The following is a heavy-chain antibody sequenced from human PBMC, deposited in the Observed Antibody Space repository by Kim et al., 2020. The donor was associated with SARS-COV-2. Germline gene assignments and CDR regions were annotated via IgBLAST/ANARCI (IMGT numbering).Heavy chain of an antibody. Sequence: GGSLRLSCAASGFTFDDYAMHWVRQAPGKGLEWVSLISGDGSTTYYADSVKGRFTISRDNSKNSLYLQMNSLRTEDTDWYYCAKVDRRQLWGNFDYWGQGTLVTVSS. CDR3: AKVDRRQLWGNFDY. J-gene: IGHJ4*02. CDR1: GFTFDDYA. CDR2: ISGDGSTT. D-gene: IGHD3-10*01. V-gene: IGHV3-43*02.